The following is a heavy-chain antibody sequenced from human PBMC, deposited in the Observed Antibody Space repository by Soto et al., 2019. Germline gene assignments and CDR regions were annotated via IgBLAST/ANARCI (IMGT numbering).Heavy chain of an antibody. Sequence: QLQLQESGPGLVKPSETLSLTCTVSGGSINSSSYYWGWIRQPPGKGLEWIGSIFYSGTTYYNPSLRSRVTILVDTYKKQFPLKLSSVTAADTAVYYCAGHLYRRGAFDIWGQGTMVTVSS. J-gene: IGHJ3*02. CDR2: IFYSGTT. CDR3: AGHLYRRGAFDI. CDR1: GGSINSSSYY. D-gene: IGHD3-10*01. V-gene: IGHV4-39*01.